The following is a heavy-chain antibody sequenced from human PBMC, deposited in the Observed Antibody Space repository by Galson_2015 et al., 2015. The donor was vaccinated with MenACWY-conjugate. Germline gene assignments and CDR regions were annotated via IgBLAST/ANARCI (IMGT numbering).Heavy chain of an antibody. D-gene: IGHD3-3*01. J-gene: IGHJ4*02. CDR3: ARVAPLLGVAAAYFDY. CDR2: IYSGYNT. Sequence: SLRLSCAASGFTSGDYAMSWVRQAPGKGLEWVSVIYSGYNTDYADSVKGRFTISRDISKNTLYLHMNSLRAEDTAVYYCARVAPLLGVAAAYFDYWGQGTLVTVSS. V-gene: IGHV3-53*01. CDR1: GFTSGDYA.